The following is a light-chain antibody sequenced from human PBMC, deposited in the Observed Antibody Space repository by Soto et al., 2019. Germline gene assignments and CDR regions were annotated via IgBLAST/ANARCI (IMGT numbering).Light chain of an antibody. CDR1: SSNIGSNT. CDR3: AAWDDSLNGYV. V-gene: IGLV1-44*01. CDR2: SNN. J-gene: IGLJ1*01. Sequence: QSVLTQPPSASGTPGQRVTISCSGSSSNIGSNTVNWSQQLPGTAPKLLIYSNNQRPSGVPGRFSGSKSGTSASLAISGLQAEDEADYYCAAWDDSLNGYVFGTGTKLTVL.